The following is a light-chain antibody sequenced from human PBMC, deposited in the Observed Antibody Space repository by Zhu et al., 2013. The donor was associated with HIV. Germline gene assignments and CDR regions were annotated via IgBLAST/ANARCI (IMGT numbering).Light chain of an antibody. CDR2: EVS. CDR3: SSYTTSNSWV. Sequence: SALTQPASVSGSPGQSITISCTGTSSDVGSYNYVSWYQQYPGKAPKLMIYEVSNRPSGVSNRFSGSKSGNTASLTISGLQADDEGDYYCSSYTTSNSWVFGGGTKLTVL. V-gene: IGLV2-14*01. CDR1: SSDVGSYNY. J-gene: IGLJ3*02.